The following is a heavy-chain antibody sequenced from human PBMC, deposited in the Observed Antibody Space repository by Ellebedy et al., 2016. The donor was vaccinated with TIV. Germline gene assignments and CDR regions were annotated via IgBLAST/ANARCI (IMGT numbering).Heavy chain of an antibody. CDR1: GFTVTTNY. Sequence: GESLKISCAASGFTVTTNYMNWVRQAPGKGLEWVSVIFSAADGGETHYADSVKGRFTISRDSSKNTLYLQMNSLRAEDTAVYYCARDAAGNGGKLDYWGQGAWSPSPQ. CDR3: ARDAAGNGGKLDY. D-gene: IGHD4-23*01. J-gene: IGHJ4*02. CDR2: IFSAADGGET. V-gene: IGHV3-53*01.